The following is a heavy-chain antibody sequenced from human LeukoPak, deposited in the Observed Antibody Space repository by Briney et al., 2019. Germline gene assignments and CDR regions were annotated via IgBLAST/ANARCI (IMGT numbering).Heavy chain of an antibody. CDR1: GFTFGGYW. J-gene: IGHJ5*02. D-gene: IGHD1-26*01. CDR3: VRGAVGTGVWFDP. CDR2: INIDGATT. Sequence: PGGSLRLSCAASGFTFGGYWMHWVRQAPGKGLEWVSRINIDGATTNYADSVKGRFTISRDNAKNTLHLQMNSLRADDTAVYYCVRGAVGTGVWFDPWGQGTLVTVSS. V-gene: IGHV3-74*01.